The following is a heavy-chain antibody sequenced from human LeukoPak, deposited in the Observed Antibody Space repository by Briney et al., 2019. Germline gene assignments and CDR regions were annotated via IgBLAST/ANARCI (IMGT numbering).Heavy chain of an antibody. D-gene: IGHD3-22*01. CDR1: GGTFSSYA. V-gene: IGHV1-69*13. J-gene: IGHJ3*02. CDR2: IIPIFGTA. CDR3: ASSYDSSGYLTDDAFDI. Sequence: SVKVSCKASGGTFSSYAISWVRQAPGQGLEWMGGIIPIFGTANYAQKFQGRVTITADESTSTAYMELSSLRSEDTAVYYCASSYDSSGYLTDDAFDIWGQGTMVTVSS.